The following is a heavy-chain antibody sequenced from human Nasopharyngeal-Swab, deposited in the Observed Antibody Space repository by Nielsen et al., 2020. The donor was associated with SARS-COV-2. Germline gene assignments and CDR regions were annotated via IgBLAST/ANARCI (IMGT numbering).Heavy chain of an antibody. CDR1: GGSISSYY. CDR2: IYYSGST. D-gene: IGHD6-13*01. J-gene: IGHJ4*02. V-gene: IGHV4-59*08. CDR3: ARPRPLQQLVPWYFDY. Sequence: GSLRLSCTVSGGSISSYYWSWIRQPPGKGLEWIGYIYYSGSTNYNPSLKSRVTISVDTSKNQFSLKLSSVTAADTAVYYCARPRPLQQLVPWYFDYWGQGTLVTVSS.